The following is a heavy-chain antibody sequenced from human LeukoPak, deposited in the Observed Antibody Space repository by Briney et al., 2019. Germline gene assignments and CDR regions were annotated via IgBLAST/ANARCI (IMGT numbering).Heavy chain of an antibody. D-gene: IGHD3-10*01. CDR2: ISAYNGNT. J-gene: IGHJ4*02. CDR1: GGTFSSYA. CDR3: AREVTMVRGVIIPYYFDY. Sequence: GASVKVSCKASGGTFSSYAISWVRQAPGQGLEWMGWISAYNGNTNYAQKLQGRVTMTTDTSTSTAYMELRSLRSDDTAVYYCAREVTMVRGVIIPYYFDYWGQGTLVTVSS. V-gene: IGHV1-18*01.